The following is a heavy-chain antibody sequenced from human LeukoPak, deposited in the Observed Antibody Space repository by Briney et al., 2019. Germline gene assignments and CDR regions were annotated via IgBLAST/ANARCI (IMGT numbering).Heavy chain of an antibody. Sequence: SETLSLTCAVYGGSFSGYYWSWIRQPPGKGLEWIGEINHSGSTNYHPSLKSRVTISVDTSKNQFSLNLSSVTAADTAVYYCASRDCTNGVCYRVWNYWGQGTLVTVSS. J-gene: IGHJ4*02. D-gene: IGHD2-8*01. V-gene: IGHV4-34*01. CDR3: ASRDCTNGVCYRVWNY. CDR1: GGSFSGYY. CDR2: INHSGST.